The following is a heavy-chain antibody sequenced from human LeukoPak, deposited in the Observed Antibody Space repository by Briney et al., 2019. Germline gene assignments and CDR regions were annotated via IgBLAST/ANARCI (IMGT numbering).Heavy chain of an antibody. CDR1: GVTFTTYT. D-gene: IGHD6-6*01. CDR2: ISSSSTAI. J-gene: IGHJ3*02. V-gene: IGHV3-48*01. CDR3: AREYSSSSGRAFDI. Sequence: GGSLRLSCAASGVTFTTYTMNWVRQAPGKGLEWVSYISSSSTAIYYADSVKGRFTISRDNAKNSLSLQMNSLRAEDTAVYYYAREYSSSSGRAFDIWGQGTMVTVSS.